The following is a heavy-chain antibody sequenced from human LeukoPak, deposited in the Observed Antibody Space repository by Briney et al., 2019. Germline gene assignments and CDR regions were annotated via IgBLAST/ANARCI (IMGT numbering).Heavy chain of an antibody. CDR1: GGSISSYY. D-gene: IGHD2-2*01. V-gene: IGHV4-59*01. CDR2: IYYSGST. CDR3: ARGTNWAYYGMDV. J-gene: IGHJ6*02. Sequence: SETLSLTCTVSGGSISSYYWSWIRQPPGKGLEWIGYIYYSGSTNYNPSLKSRVTISVDTSKNQFSLKLSSVTAADTAVYYCARGTNWAYYGMDVWGQGTTVTVSS.